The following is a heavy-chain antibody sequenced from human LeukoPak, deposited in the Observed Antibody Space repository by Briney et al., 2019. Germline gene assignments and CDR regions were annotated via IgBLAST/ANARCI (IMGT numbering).Heavy chain of an antibody. CDR1: GGTFSSYT. Sequence: GSSVKVSCKASGGTFSSYTISWVRQAPGQGLEWMGRIIPILGIASYAQKFQGRVTITADKSTSTAYMELSSLRSEDTAVYYCARDRGYCSGGSCYTVDWGQGTLVTVSS. CDR3: ARDRGYCSGGSCYTVD. CDR2: IIPILGIA. V-gene: IGHV1-69*04. J-gene: IGHJ4*02. D-gene: IGHD2-15*01.